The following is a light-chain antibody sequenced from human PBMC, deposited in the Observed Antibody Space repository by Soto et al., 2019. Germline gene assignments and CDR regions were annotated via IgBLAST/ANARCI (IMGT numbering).Light chain of an antibody. J-gene: IGKJ1*01. CDR3: QQYYAYSQA. CDR1: ESVSRW. CDR2: QAS. Sequence: DIPMTQSPSTLSASVGDRVTITCRASESVSRWLAWYQQKPGRTPKLLIYQASTLETGVPSRFSGSCSGTEFPLSLSSPQPDGFATYYCQQYYAYSQAFGQGTKVEIK. V-gene: IGKV1-5*03.